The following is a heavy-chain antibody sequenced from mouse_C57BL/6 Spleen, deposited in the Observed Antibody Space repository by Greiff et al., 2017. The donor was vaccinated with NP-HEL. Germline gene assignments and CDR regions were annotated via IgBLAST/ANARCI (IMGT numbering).Heavy chain of an antibody. CDR1: GYTFTSYW. Sequence: VQLQQPGAELVMPGASVKLSCKASGYTFTSYWMHWVKQRPGQGLEWIGEIDPSDSYTNYNQKCKGKSTLTVDKSSSTAYMQLSSLTSEDSAVYYGARWDDGYYEAYWGQGTLVTVAA. J-gene: IGHJ3*01. D-gene: IGHD2-3*01. V-gene: IGHV1-69*01. CDR3: ARWDDGYYEAY. CDR2: IDPSDSYT.